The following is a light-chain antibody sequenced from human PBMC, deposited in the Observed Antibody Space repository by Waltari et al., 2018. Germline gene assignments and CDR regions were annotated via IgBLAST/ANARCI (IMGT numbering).Light chain of an antibody. J-gene: IGLJ2*01. CDR1: SSNIGSRFD. CDR3: QSYDSSLSAWV. V-gene: IGLV1-40*01. CDR2: ANN. Sequence: QSVLTQPPSVSGAPGQRVTISCTGSSSNIGSRFDVPWYQQVPGTVPKLLIYANNYRPSGVPGRFSGSKSGTSASLAIAGLQAEDEADYYCQSYDSSLSAWVFGGGTKLTVL.